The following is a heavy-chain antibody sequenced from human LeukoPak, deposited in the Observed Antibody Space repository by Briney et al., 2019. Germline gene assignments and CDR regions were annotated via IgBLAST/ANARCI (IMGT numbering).Heavy chain of an antibody. J-gene: IGHJ4*02. V-gene: IGHV4-34*01. CDR2: INHSGST. CDR1: GGSFSGYY. CDR3: ARGGIWYYDILTGYSFDY. Sequence: SETLSLTCAVYGGSFSGYYWSWIRQPPGKGLEWIGEINHSGSTNYNPSLKSRVTLSVDTSKNQFSLKLSSVTAADTAVYYCARGGIWYYDILTGYSFDYWGQGTLVTVSS. D-gene: IGHD3-9*01.